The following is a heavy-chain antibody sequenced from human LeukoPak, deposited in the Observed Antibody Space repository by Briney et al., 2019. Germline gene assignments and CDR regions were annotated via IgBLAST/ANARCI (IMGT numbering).Heavy chain of an antibody. D-gene: IGHD2-15*01. J-gene: IGHJ4*02. CDR2: INPNTGDT. CDR1: GYRFTDHR. Sequence: GASVKVSCKVSGYRFTDHRIHWIRQAPGQGLEWMGWINPNTGDTRSAQKFQGRVAMTRDTSITTTYMELTGLESGDGAMHFCTRDLRIAPAVAFFDCWGQGTRVTVSS. V-gene: IGHV1-2*02. CDR3: TRDLRIAPAVAFFDC.